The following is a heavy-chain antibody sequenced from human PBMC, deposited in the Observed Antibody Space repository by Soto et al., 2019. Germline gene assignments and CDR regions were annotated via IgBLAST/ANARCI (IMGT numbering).Heavy chain of an antibody. V-gene: IGHV4-39*01. D-gene: IGHD5-12*01. CDR2: MIYGGDI. J-gene: IGHJ4*02. Sequence: PSETLSLTCTVSGSTISSYNDWGGFRQPPGKGLGGVGRMIYGGDIMYNPSLQGRVTLFVDTSRNQVSLKLSSVTAADTAVDYCVRHGQWIIGDYWGQGSLVTVSA. CDR1: GSTISSYND. CDR3: VRHGQWIIGDY.